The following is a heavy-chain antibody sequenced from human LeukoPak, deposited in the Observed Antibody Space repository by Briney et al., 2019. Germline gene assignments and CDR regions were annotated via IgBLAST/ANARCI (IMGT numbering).Heavy chain of an antibody. CDR3: ARRPSMVREEVWAFHF. V-gene: IGHV3-30-3*01. CDR2: ISYDGSNK. Sequence: PGRSLRVSLAASGLTFSRYAMHLVGQAPGKGLEWVAVISYDGSNKYYADSVKGRFTISRDNSKNTLYLQMNSLRAEDTAVYYCARRPSMVREEVWAFHFWGQGTMVTVSS. D-gene: IGHD3-10*01. CDR1: GLTFSRYA. J-gene: IGHJ3*01.